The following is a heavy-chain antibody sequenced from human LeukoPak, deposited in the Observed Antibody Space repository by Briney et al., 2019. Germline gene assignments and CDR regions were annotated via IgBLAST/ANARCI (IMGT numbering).Heavy chain of an antibody. V-gene: IGHV3-9*03. CDR2: ISWNSGSI. CDR3: AKDMSRGGFDY. J-gene: IGHJ4*02. CDR1: GFTFDDYA. D-gene: IGHD3-16*01. Sequence: PGRSLRLSCAASGFTFDDYAMHWVRQAPGKGLEWVSGISWNSGSIGYADSVKGRFTISRDNAKNSLYLQMNSLRAEDMALYYCAKDMSRGGFDYWGQGTLVTVSS.